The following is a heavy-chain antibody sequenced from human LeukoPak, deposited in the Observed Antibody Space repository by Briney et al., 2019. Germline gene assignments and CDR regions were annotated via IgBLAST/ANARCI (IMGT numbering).Heavy chain of an antibody. CDR1: GGSISSYY. V-gene: IGHV4-4*07. Sequence: SETLSLTCTVSGGSISSYYWSWIRQPAGKGLEWIGRIYTSGSTNYNPSLKSRVTMSVDTSKNQFSLKLSSVTAADTAVYFCARRTCSGNNCYLYHFDYWGQGALVTVSS. J-gene: IGHJ4*02. CDR2: IYTSGST. D-gene: IGHD2-15*01. CDR3: ARRTCSGNNCYLYHFDY.